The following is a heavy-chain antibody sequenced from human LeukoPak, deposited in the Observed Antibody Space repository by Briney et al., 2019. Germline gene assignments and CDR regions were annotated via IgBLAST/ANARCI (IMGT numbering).Heavy chain of an antibody. J-gene: IGHJ4*02. V-gene: IGHV3-23*01. CDR2: ISGSGGST. D-gene: IGHD3-16*02. CDR3: AKPYYDYVWGSYRYYFDY. Sequence: GGSLRPSCAASGFTFSSYAMSWVRQAPGKGLEWVSAISGSGGSTYYADSVKGRFTISRDNSKNTLYLQMNSLRAEDTAVYYCAKPYYDYVWGSYRYYFDYWGQGTLVTVSS. CDR1: GFTFSSYA.